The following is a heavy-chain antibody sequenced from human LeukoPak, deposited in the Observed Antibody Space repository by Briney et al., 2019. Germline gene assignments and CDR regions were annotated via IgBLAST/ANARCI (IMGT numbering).Heavy chain of an antibody. CDR1: GSTFSSYG. J-gene: IGHJ4*02. CDR3: ARDRVGASD. D-gene: IGHD1-26*01. Sequence: PGRSLRLSCAASGSTFSSYGMHWVRQAPGKGLEWVAVIWYDGSNKYYADSVKGRFTISRDNSKNTLYLQMNSLKAEDTAVYYCARDRVGASDWGQGTLVTVSS. V-gene: IGHV3-33*01. CDR2: IWYDGSNK.